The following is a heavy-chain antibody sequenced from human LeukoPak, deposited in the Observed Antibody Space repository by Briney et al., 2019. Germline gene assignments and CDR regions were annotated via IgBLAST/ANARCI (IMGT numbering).Heavy chain of an antibody. CDR1: GGSINSY. Sequence: SETLSLTCTVSGGSINSYWSWIRQPAGKGLEWIGRISGSGTIAYNPALQSRLSISIDTSKNQFSLKLMSVTAADTAVYYCAKGRALVGGTTRSYDSWGQGTLVTVSS. V-gene: IGHV4-4*07. CDR3: AKGRALVGGTTRSYDS. CDR2: ISGSGTI. D-gene: IGHD1-26*01. J-gene: IGHJ5*02.